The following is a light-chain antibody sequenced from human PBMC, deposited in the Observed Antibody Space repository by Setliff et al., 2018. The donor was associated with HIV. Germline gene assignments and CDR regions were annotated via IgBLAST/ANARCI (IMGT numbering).Light chain of an antibody. CDR1: SSDVGGYNY. CDR3: SSYTSSSTVL. J-gene: IGLJ2*01. Sequence: QSVLTQPASVSGSPGQSITISCTGTSSDVGGYNYVSWYQQHPRKAPKLMIYDVSNRPSGVSNRFSGSKSGNTASLTISGLQAEVEADYYCSSYTSSSTVLFGGGTQLTVL. V-gene: IGLV2-14*03. CDR2: DVS.